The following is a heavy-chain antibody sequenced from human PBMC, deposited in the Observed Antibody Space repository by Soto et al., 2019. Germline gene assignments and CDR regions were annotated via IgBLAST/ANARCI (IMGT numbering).Heavy chain of an antibody. V-gene: IGHV4-30-4*01. J-gene: IGHJ5*02. Sequence: SETLSLTCTVSGGSISSGDYYWSWIRQPPGKGLEWIGYIYYSGSTYYNPSLKSRVTISVDTSKNQFSLKLSSVTAADTAVYYCARVSVANWFDPWGQGTLVTVSS. CDR2: IYYSGST. CDR3: ARVSVANWFDP. D-gene: IGHD6-19*01. CDR1: GGSISSGDYY.